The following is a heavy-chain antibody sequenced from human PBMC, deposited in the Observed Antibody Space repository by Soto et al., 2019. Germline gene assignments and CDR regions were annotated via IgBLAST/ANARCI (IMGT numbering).Heavy chain of an antibody. CDR1: GFTFSSYA. CDR2: ISGSGGST. D-gene: IGHD3-22*01. V-gene: IGHV3-23*01. Sequence: AASGFTFSSYAMSWVRQAPGKGLEWVSAISGSGGSTYYADSVKGRFTISRDNSKNSLYLQMNSLRDEDTAVYYCAVRNDSSGYYLSLDVWGQGTTVTVSS. J-gene: IGHJ6*02. CDR3: AVRNDSSGYYLSLDV.